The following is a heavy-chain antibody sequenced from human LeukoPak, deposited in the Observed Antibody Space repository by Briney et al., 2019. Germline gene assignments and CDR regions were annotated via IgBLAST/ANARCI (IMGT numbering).Heavy chain of an antibody. Sequence: GGSLRLSCAASAGFTFSDYWMNWVRQAPGQGLEWVAIISQDGREKLYVDSVKGRFTISRDNAKSSLYLQINSLRAEDTAVYYCVGGIGWQPDYWGQGTLVTVCS. CDR3: VGGIGWQPDY. D-gene: IGHD6-19*01. J-gene: IGHJ4*02. CDR2: ISQDGREK. CDR1: AGFTFSDYW. V-gene: IGHV3-7*03.